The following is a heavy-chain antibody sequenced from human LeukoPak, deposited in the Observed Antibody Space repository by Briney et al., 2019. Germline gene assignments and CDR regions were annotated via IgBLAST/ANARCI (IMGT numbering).Heavy chain of an antibody. V-gene: IGHV3-7*04. D-gene: IGHD5-12*01. Sequence: PGGSLRLSCAASGFTFRNYWMSWVRQAPGKGLGWVANINQDGSDKNYVDSVKGRFTISRDNAKNSLYLQMNSLRAEDTAVYYCARGVDMVAPLDYWGQGTLVTVSS. CDR1: GFTFRNYW. CDR3: ARGVDMVAPLDY. J-gene: IGHJ4*02. CDR2: INQDGSDK.